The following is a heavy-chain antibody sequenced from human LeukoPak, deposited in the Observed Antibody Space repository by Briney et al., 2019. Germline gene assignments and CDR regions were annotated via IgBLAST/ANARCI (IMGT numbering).Heavy chain of an antibody. CDR1: GYTFTGYY. Sequence: GASVKVSCKASGYTFTGYYLHWVRQAPGQGLEWMGRINPNIGITDYAQKFQGRVSMTRDTSISTAYMELSRLRSDDTAVYYCARLKKSGSYAYFDYWGQGTLVTVSS. V-gene: IGHV1-2*06. CDR3: ARLKKSGSYAYFDY. J-gene: IGHJ4*02. D-gene: IGHD1-26*01. CDR2: INPNIGIT.